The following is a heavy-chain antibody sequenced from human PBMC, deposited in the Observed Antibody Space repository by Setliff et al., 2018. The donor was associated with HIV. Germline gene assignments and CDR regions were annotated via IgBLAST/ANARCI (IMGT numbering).Heavy chain of an antibody. Sequence: ASVKVSCKASGYTFTGYYMHWVRRAPGQGLEWMGWINPNSGGTNYAQKFQGRVTMTRDTSISTAYMELSRLRSDDTAVYYCARVLAVKYYYDSSGGDYWGQGTLVTVSS. J-gene: IGHJ4*02. D-gene: IGHD3-22*01. CDR3: ARVLAVKYYYDSSGGDY. CDR2: INPNSGGT. CDR1: GYTFTGYY. V-gene: IGHV1-2*02.